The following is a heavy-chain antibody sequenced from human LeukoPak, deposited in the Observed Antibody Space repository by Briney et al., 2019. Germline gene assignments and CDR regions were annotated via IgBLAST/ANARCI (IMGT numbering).Heavy chain of an antibody. CDR3: ARAGAAAALGTFDY. CDR1: GFTFSDYY. Sequence: GGSLRLSCAASGFTFSDYYMSWIRQAPGKGLEWVSYISSSSYTNYADSVKGRFTISRDNAKNSLYLQMNSLRAEDTAVYYCARAGAAAALGTFDYWGQGTLVTVSS. V-gene: IGHV3-11*06. J-gene: IGHJ4*02. CDR2: ISSSSYT. D-gene: IGHD6-13*01.